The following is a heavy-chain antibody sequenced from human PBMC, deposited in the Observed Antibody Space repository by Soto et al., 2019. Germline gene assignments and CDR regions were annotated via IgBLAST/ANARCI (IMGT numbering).Heavy chain of an antibody. CDR1: GYTFTSYD. V-gene: IGHV1-8*01. CDR3: ATMEYCYGAGGYPLDY. J-gene: IGHJ4*02. CDR2: MNPNSGNT. Sequence: ASVKVSCKASGYTFTSYDINWVRQATGQGLEWMGWMNPNSGNTGYAQKFQGRVTMTRNTSISTAYMELSSLRSEDTAVYYCATMEYCYGAGGYPLDYWGQGTLVTVSS. D-gene: IGHD3-10*01.